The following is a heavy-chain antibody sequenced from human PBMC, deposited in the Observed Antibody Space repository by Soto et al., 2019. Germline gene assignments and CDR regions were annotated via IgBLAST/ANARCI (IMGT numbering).Heavy chain of an antibody. D-gene: IGHD2-2*01. CDR3: ARDRGVVPAAIVDY. CDR2: ISAYNGIT. J-gene: IGHJ4*02. Sequence: ASVKVSCKASGYTFTSYGISWVRQAPGQGLEWMGWISAYNGITNYAQKLQGRVTMTTDTSTSTAYMELRSLRSDDTAVYYCARDRGVVPAAIVDYWGQGTLVTVSS. V-gene: IGHV1-18*01. CDR1: GYTFTSYG.